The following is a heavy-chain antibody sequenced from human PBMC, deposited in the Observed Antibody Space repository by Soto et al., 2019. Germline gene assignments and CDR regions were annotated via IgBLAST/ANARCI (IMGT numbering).Heavy chain of an antibody. J-gene: IGHJ4*02. CDR1: GFTFDDYA. CDR2: ISWNNGII. D-gene: IGHD3-9*01. V-gene: IGHV3-9*01. CDR3: AKGRSLTVLDY. Sequence: EVQLVESGGGLVQPGRSLRLSCAASGFTFDDYAVHWVRQAPGKGLEWVSGISWNNGIIIYADSVKGRFSISRDNAKNSLYLQMNSLRAEDTALYYCAKGRSLTVLDYWGQGTLVTVSS.